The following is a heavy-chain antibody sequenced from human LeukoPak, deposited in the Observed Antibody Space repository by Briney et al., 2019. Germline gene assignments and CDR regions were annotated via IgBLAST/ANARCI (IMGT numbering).Heavy chain of an antibody. CDR2: ISGSGGST. Sequence: GGSLRLSCVASGFTFYNYAMSWVRQAPGKGLEWVSAISGSGGSTYYADSVKGRFTISRDNSKNTLYLQMNSLRAEDTAVYYCAKDRGDGIVGALYYFDYWGQGTLVTVSS. CDR1: GFTFYNYA. V-gene: IGHV3-23*01. D-gene: IGHD1-26*01. CDR3: AKDRGDGIVGALYYFDY. J-gene: IGHJ4*02.